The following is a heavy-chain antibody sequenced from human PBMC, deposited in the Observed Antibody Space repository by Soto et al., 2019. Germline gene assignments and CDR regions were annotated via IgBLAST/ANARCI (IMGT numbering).Heavy chain of an antibody. V-gene: IGHV4-59*01. D-gene: IGHD3-10*01. J-gene: IGHJ4*02. CDR3: ARALYYYGSGSYYPDY. CDR2: IYYSGST. CDR1: GGSISSYY. Sequence: SGTLSLTCTVSGGSISSYYWSWIRQPPGKGLEWIGYIYYSGSTNYNPSLKSRVTISVDTSKNQFSLKLSSVTAADTAVYYCARALYYYGSGSYYPDYWGQGTLVTVSS.